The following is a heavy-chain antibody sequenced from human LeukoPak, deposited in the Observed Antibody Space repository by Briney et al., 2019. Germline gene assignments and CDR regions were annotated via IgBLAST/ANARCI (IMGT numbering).Heavy chain of an antibody. J-gene: IGHJ4*02. Sequence: PGGSLRLSCAASGFTFSSYAMSWVRQAPGKGLEWVPAISGSGGSTYYADSVKGRFTISRDNSKNTLYLQMNSLRAEDTAVYYCARAEEMATIFDYWGQGTLVTVSS. CDR3: ARAEEMATIFDY. CDR1: GFTFSSYA. V-gene: IGHV3-23*01. D-gene: IGHD5-24*01. CDR2: ISGSGGST.